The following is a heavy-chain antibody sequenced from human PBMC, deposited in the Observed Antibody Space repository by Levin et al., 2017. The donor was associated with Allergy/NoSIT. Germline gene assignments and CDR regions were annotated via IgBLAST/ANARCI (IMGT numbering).Heavy chain of an antibody. CDR2: ISGSSGYI. CDR3: ARGDDYGDYVVDY. CDR1: GFTFSTYY. Sequence: PGGSLRLSCAASGFTFSTYYMNWVRQAPGKGLEWVSSISGSSGYIYYADSVKGRFTISRDNAKNSLYLQMNSLRDEDTGVYYCARGDDYGDYVVDYWGQGTLVTVSS. V-gene: IGHV3-21*01. J-gene: IGHJ4*02. D-gene: IGHD4-17*01.